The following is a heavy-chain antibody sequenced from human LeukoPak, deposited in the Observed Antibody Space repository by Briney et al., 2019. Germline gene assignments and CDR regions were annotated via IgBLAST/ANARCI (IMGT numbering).Heavy chain of an antibody. CDR2: ISYDGSNK. Sequence: GGSLRLSCAASGFTFSSYGMHWVRRAPGKGLEWVAVISYDGSNKYYADSVKGRFTISRDNSKNTLYLQMNSLRAEDTAVYYCAKDGSYGYDLEVYYGMDVWGQGTTVTVSS. D-gene: IGHD5-18*01. CDR3: AKDGSYGYDLEVYYGMDV. CDR1: GFTFSSYG. V-gene: IGHV3-30*18. J-gene: IGHJ6*02.